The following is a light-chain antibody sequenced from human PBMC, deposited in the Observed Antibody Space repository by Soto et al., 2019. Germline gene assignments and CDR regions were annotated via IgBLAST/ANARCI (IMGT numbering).Light chain of an antibody. CDR2: DAS. V-gene: IGKV1-5*01. Sequence: DIQMTQSPSTLSASVGDRVTITCRASQSISSWLAWYQQKPGKAPTLLIYDASSLESGVPSRFSGSGSGTEFTLTISSLQPDDVATYYCQQYNSYPWTFGQGTKVEIK. CDR3: QQYNSYPWT. J-gene: IGKJ1*01. CDR1: QSISSW.